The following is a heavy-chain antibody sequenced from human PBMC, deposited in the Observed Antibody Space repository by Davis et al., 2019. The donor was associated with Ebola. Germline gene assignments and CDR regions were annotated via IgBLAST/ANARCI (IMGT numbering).Heavy chain of an antibody. J-gene: IGHJ6*02. CDR3: ARVGSVGEVAALDV. D-gene: IGHD2-15*01. Sequence: HTGGSLRLSCAASGFTFSSYWMHWVRQAPGKGLVWVSRINSDGSSTSYADSVKGRFTISRDNAKNSLYLQMNSLRAEDTAVYYCARVGSVGEVAALDVWGQGTTVTVSS. CDR1: GFTFSSYW. V-gene: IGHV3-74*01. CDR2: INSDGSST.